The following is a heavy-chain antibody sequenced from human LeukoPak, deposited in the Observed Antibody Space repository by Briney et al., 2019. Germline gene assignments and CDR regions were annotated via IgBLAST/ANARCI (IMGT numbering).Heavy chain of an antibody. J-gene: IGHJ4*02. CDR1: GFTFSSYS. CDR3: ARDWGEYYFDY. CDR2: ISSSSSYI. D-gene: IGHD3-16*01. Sequence: GGSLRLSCAASGFTFSSYSMNWVRQAPGKGLEGVSSISSSSSYIYYADSVTGRFTISRDNAKNSLYLQMNSLRAEDTAVYYCARDWGEYYFDYWGQGTLVTVSS. V-gene: IGHV3-21*01.